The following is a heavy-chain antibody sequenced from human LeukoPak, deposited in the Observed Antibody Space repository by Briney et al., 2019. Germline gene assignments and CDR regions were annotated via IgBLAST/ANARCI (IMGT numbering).Heavy chain of an antibody. V-gene: IGHV4-39*07. CDR2: IYYGGST. J-gene: IGHJ4*02. D-gene: IGHD2-15*01. CDR1: GGSVSRNSDY. CDR3: ARGRGYCSGGSCYYFDY. Sequence: SETLSLNCTVSGGSVSRNSDYWGWIRQPPGKGLEWIGSIYYGGSTYYNPSLKSRVTISVDASKNQFSLMVSSVTAADTAIYYCARGRGYCSGGSCYYFDYWGQGTLVTVSS.